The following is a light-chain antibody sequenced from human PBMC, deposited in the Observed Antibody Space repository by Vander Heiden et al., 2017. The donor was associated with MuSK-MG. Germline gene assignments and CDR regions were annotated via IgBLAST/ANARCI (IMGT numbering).Light chain of an antibody. Sequence: QSVLTQPPSASGTAGQRVTISCSGSSSNIGSNTVNWYQPLPGPAPKLLIYSNNQRPSGVPDRFSGSKSGTSASLAISGLQSEDEADYYCAAWDDSLNGGVFGGGTKLTVL. CDR2: SNN. V-gene: IGLV1-44*01. J-gene: IGLJ3*02. CDR3: AAWDDSLNGGV. CDR1: SSNIGSNT.